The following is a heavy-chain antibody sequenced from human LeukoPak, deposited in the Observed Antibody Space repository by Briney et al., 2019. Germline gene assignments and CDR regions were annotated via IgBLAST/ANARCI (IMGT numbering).Heavy chain of an antibody. D-gene: IGHD5/OR15-5a*01. J-gene: IGHJ1*01. CDR2: IYFSGST. CDR1: GGSISSSSSY. V-gene: IGHV4-39*01. Sequence: PSETLSLTCTVSGGSISSSSSYWGWIRQPPGKGLEWVGSIYFSGSTYYNPSLKSRVTISVDTSKNQFSLKVTSVTAADTAVFYCARLSGLEYFQNWGQGTLVSVSS. CDR3: ARLSGLEYFQN.